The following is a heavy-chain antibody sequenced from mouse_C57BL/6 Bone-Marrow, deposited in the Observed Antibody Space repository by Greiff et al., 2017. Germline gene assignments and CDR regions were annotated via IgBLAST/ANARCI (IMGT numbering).Heavy chain of an antibody. J-gene: IGHJ2*01. D-gene: IGHD1-1*01. Sequence: VQLQQPGAELVRPGTSVKLSCKASGYTFTSYWMHWVKQRPGQGLEWIGVIDPSDSYTNYNQKFKGKATLTVDTSSSTAYMQLSSLTSEDSAVYYCARGAYYYGSSLDYWGQGTTLTVSS. CDR1: GYTFTSYW. CDR2: IDPSDSYT. V-gene: IGHV1-59*01. CDR3: ARGAYYYGSSLDY.